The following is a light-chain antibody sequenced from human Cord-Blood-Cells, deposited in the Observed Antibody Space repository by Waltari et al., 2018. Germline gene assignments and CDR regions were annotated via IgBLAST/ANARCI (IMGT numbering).Light chain of an antibody. J-gene: IGLJ3*02. Sequence: QSSLSQRASLSGSPGQSITSPVTGTSIDVGGYNYVHWYQQHPGKAPKLMIYDVSNRPSGVSNRFSVSKSGNTASLTISELQAEDEADYYCSSYTSSSTPLFGGGTKLTVL. V-gene: IGLV2-14*01. CDR3: SSYTSSSTPL. CDR2: DVS. CDR1: SIDVGGYNY.